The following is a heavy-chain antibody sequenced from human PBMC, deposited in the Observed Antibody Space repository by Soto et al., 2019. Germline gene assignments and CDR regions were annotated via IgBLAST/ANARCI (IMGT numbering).Heavy chain of an antibody. Sequence: HPGGSLRLSCAASGFALSTYAMSWVRQAPGKGLEWVSSINNSGGRTNYAGSVKGRFTIFRDNSKNTLYLQMNSLRVEDTAVYYCVKDRRDYISNWFDPWGQGTLVTVSS. CDR2: INNSGGRT. V-gene: IGHV3-23*01. CDR3: VKDRRDYISNWFDP. D-gene: IGHD3-9*01. J-gene: IGHJ5*02. CDR1: GFALSTYA.